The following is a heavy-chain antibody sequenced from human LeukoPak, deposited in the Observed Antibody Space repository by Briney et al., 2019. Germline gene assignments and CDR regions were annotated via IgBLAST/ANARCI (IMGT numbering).Heavy chain of an antibody. D-gene: IGHD3-22*01. Sequence: SETLSLTCAVSGGSIRSGAHSWSWIRQPPGKGLEWVGYIFHTGSTYYNPSLKSRVTISVDTSKNQFSLKLSSVTAADTAVYYCARDLVVVPPGGMDVWGQGTTVTVSS. V-gene: IGHV4-30-2*01. J-gene: IGHJ6*02. CDR2: IFHTGST. CDR1: GGSIRSGAHS. CDR3: ARDLVVVPPGGMDV.